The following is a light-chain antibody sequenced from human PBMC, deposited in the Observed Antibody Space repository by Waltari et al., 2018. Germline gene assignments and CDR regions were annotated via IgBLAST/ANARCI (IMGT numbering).Light chain of an antibody. J-gene: IGLJ2*01. CDR3: CSKVDTSAF. V-gene: IGLV2-23*03. Sequence: QAGPTQPASVSGSPGQSITISCTGTSNNVGSYNLVSWYQQHPGKPPKLINYEGSTRPSGVSTRYSGSKSDNTASRTRAGLQPDDEADYYCCSKVDTSAFFGGGTKLTVL. CDR2: EGS. CDR1: SNNVGSYNL.